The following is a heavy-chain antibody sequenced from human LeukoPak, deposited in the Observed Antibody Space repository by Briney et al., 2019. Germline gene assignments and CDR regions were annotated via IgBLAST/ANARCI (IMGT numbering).Heavy chain of an antibody. CDR3: ASTHGPIDH. V-gene: IGHV6-1*01. J-gene: IGHJ5*02. Sequence: SQTLSLTCPISGDSVSSNSAAWNWIRQSPSSGLEWLGRTYYRSKWYSEYAVSVRSRITVKSDTSKNQFSLQLNSVTPEDTAVYYCASTHGPIDHWGQGILVTVSS. CDR2: TYYRSKWYS. D-gene: IGHD2-8*01. CDR1: GDSVSSNSAA.